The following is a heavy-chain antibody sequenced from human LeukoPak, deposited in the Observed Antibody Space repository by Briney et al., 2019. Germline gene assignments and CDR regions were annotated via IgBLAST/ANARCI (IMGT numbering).Heavy chain of an antibody. CDR2: IYSGGDT. D-gene: IGHD6-19*01. J-gene: IGHJ4*02. V-gene: IGHV3-53*01. Sequence: QPGGSLRLSCAASGFTVSSNYMSWVRQAPGKGLEWVSVIYSGGDTYYADSVKGRFTISRDNPKNTLYPQMNSLRAEDTAVYYCARVAVGAGTDYFDYWGQGTLVTVSS. CDR1: GFTVSSNY. CDR3: ARVAVGAGTDYFDY.